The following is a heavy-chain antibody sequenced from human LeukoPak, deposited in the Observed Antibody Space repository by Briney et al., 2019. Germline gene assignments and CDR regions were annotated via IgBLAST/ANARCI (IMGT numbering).Heavy chain of an antibody. CDR3: ARANVATTIAPYFDY. V-gene: IGHV4-39*07. CDR1: GGSISSSSYY. CDR2: IYYSGST. D-gene: IGHD5-12*01. Sequence: SETLSLTCTVSGGSISSSSYYWGWIRQPPGKGLEWIGSIYYSGSTYYNSSLKSRVTISVDTSKNQFSLKLSSVTAADTAVYYCARANVATTIAPYFDYWGQGTLVTVSS. J-gene: IGHJ4*02.